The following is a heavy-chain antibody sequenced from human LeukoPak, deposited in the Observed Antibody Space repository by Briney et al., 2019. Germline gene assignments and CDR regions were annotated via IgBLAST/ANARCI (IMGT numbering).Heavy chain of an antibody. CDR1: GFTFSSYG. Sequence: GGSLRLSCAASGFTFSSYGMHWVRQAPGKGLEWVAVISYDGSNKYYADSVKGRFTISRDNSKNSLHLQMNSLRVEDTAVYYCGREWAVDFWGQGTLVTVSS. J-gene: IGHJ4*02. CDR2: ISYDGSNK. CDR3: GREWAVDF. V-gene: IGHV3-30*03.